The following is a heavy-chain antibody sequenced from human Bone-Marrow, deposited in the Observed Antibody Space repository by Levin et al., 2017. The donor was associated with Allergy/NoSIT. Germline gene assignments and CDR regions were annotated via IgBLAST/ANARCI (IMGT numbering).Heavy chain of an antibody. J-gene: IGHJ5*02. D-gene: IGHD2-21*01. CDR3: TSIGYGEYVVAS. V-gene: IGHV3-15*01. CDR1: GINFISAW. CDR2: IKSKTDGGTI. Sequence: PGGSLRLSCAASGINFISAWMSWVRQAPGKGLEWVGRIKSKTDGGTIDYAAPVKGRFSISRDATKHMLYLEMNGRKTEDTAVDYCTSIGYGEYVVASWGQGILVTVSS.